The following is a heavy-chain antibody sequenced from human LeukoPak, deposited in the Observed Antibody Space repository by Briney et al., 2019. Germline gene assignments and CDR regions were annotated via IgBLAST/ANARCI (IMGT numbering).Heavy chain of an antibody. Sequence: GGSLRLSCAASGFTFDDYAMHWVRQAPGKGLEWVSGISWNSGSIGYADSVKGRFTISRDNSKNTLYLQMDSLRAEDTAVYYCARESESYDSSGSTFDYWGQGTLVTVSS. CDR3: ARESESYDSSGSTFDY. CDR1: GFTFDDYA. J-gene: IGHJ4*02. D-gene: IGHD3-22*01. V-gene: IGHV3-9*01. CDR2: ISWNSGSI.